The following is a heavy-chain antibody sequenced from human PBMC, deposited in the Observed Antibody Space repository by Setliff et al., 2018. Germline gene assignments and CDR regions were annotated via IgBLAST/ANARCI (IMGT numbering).Heavy chain of an antibody. CDR1: GFTFSSYA. CDR2: ISGSGGST. D-gene: IGHD3-10*02. CDR3: ASGRMLGVFDY. V-gene: IGHV3-23*01. J-gene: IGHJ4*02. Sequence: GASVKVSCAASGFTFSSYAMSWVRQAPGKGLEWVSAISGSGGSTYYADSVKGRFTISRDNSKNTLYLQMNSLRAEDTAVYYCASGRMLGVFDYWGQGTLVTVSS.